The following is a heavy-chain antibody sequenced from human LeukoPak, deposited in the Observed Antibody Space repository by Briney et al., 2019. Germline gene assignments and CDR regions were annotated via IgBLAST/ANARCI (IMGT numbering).Heavy chain of an antibody. V-gene: IGHV1-2*02. CDR2: INPNSGGT. CDR3: ARGLLQHIVVVTAIRGSWFDP. Sequence: GASVKVSCKASGYTFTGYYMHWVRQAPGQGLEWMGWINPNSGGTNYAQKFQGRVTMTRATSISTAYMELSRLRSDDTAVYYCARGLLQHIVVVTAIRGSWFDPWGQGTLVTVSS. CDR1: GYTFTGYY. J-gene: IGHJ5*02. D-gene: IGHD2-21*02.